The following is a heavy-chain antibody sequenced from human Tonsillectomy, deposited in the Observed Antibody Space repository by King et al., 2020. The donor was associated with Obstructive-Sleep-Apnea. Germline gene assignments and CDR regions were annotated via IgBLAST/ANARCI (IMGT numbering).Heavy chain of an antibody. CDR3: ASGIVVVPAANDY. J-gene: IGHJ4*02. V-gene: IGHV3-74*01. CDR1: GFTFSSYW. Sequence: VQLVESGGGLVQPGGSLRLSCAASGFTFSSYWMHWVRQAPGKGLVWVSRINSDGSSTSYADAVKGRFTISRDNAKNTLYLQMNSLRAEDTAVYYCASGIVVVPAANDYWGQGTLVTVSS. D-gene: IGHD2-2*01. CDR2: INSDGSST.